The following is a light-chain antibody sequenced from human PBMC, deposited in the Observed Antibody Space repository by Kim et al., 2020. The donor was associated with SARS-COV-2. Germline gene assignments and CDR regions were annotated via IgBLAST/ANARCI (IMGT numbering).Light chain of an antibody. J-gene: IGKJ1*01. CDR3: QHFNNYPLT. Sequence: ASVGDRVTITCRASQAIRTFLAWYQQKPGRAPKLLIYGASTLQTGVPSRFSGSGSGTDFTLTISSLQPEDFATYYCQHFNNYPLTFGQGTKVDIK. V-gene: IGKV1-9*01. CDR2: GAS. CDR1: QAIRTF.